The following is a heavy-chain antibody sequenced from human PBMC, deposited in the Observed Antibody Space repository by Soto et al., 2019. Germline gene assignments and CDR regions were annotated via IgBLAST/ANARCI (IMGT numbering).Heavy chain of an antibody. CDR2: LWPDGSHE. D-gene: IGHD3-3*01. CDR3: ARSPLVWLLVFDS. J-gene: IGHJ4*02. Sequence: QVELVESGGGVVQPGRSLRLSCAASGFTFSSYGMSWVRQAPGKGLEWVAVLWPDGSHETYADSVKGPFTISRDNSKNTVFHQMNRLRAWVTAVSCCARSPLVWLLVFDSWGQGTQVTVSS. CDR1: GFTFSSYG. V-gene: IGHV3-33*01.